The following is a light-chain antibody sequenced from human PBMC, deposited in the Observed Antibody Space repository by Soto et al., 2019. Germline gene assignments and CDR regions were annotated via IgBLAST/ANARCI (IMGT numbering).Light chain of an antibody. CDR3: QQYKDYPIT. CDR2: AAS. V-gene: IGKV1-16*01. CDR1: QGINAN. J-gene: IGKJ5*01. Sequence: DIQMTQSPSSLSASVGDRVTMTCRASQGINANLAWFQQRPGKAPKSLIYAASNLQSGVPSRFSGSGSGTDFTLTINSLQPEDFATYYCQQYKDYPITFGPGTRLEIK.